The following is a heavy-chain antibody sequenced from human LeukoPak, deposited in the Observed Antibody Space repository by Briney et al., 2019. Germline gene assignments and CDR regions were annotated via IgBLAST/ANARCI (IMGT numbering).Heavy chain of an antibody. CDR1: GYTFTGYY. CDR2: INPNSGDT. CDR3: ATQRGSYLWGTDFDY. V-gene: IGHV1-2*02. J-gene: IGHJ4*02. Sequence: ASVKVSCKASGYTFTGYYMHWVGQAPGQGLEWMGWINPNSGDTKYAQKFQSRVTMTRDTSISTAYMELSRLRSDDTALYYCATQRGSYLWGTDFDYWGQGTLVTVSS. D-gene: IGHD3-16*01.